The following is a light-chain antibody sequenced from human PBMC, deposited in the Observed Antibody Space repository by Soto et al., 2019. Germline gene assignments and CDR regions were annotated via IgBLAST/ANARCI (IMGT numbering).Light chain of an antibody. J-gene: IGKJ4*01. CDR1: QSVSSS. Sequence: EIVLPQSPVTLSLSPRERATLSCRASQSVSSSLAWYQQKPGQAPRLLIYDASNRATGIPARFSGSGSGTDFTLTISSLGPEDFAVYSCQQRSNWPPTLTFGGGTKVEIK. V-gene: IGKV3-11*01. CDR2: DAS. CDR3: QQRSNWPPTLT.